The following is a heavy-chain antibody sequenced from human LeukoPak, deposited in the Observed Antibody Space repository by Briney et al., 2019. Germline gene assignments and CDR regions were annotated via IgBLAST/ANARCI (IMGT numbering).Heavy chain of an antibody. Sequence: ASVKVSCKASGYTFTGYYMHWMRQAPGQGLEWMGRINPNSGGTNYAQKFQGRVTMTRDTSISTAYMELSRLRSDDTAVYYCARGDYDYVWGSYRDDYWGQGTLVTVPS. D-gene: IGHD3-16*02. CDR3: ARGDYDYVWGSYRDDY. V-gene: IGHV1-2*06. CDR1: GYTFTGYY. J-gene: IGHJ4*02. CDR2: INPNSGGT.